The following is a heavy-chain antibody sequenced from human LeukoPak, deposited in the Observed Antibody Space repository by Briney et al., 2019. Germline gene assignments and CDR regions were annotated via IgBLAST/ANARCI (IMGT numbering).Heavy chain of an antibody. CDR2: IATNGRDK. Sequence: GGSLRLSCTASGFIFSSHWMTWVRQAPGKGLEWVAVIATNGRDKKYADSVKGRFTISRDNSKNTLYLEMNSLRPEDTAVYHCAKDSKVAAAGYFFDYWGQGTLVTVSS. D-gene: IGHD6-13*01. CDR1: GFIFSSHW. CDR3: AKDSKVAAAGYFFDY. J-gene: IGHJ4*02. V-gene: IGHV3-30*18.